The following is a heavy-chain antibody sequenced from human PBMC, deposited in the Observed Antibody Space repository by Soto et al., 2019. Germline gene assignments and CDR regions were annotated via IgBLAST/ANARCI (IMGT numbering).Heavy chain of an antibody. CDR1: GGSISSYY. CDR3: ARPKTIGAAAGKGWFDP. Sequence: SETLSLTCTVSGGSISSYYWSWIRQPPGKGLEWIGYIYHSGSTYYNPSLKSRLSISVDTSKNQFSLKLTYVTAADTAMYYCARPKTIGAAAGKGWFDPWGQGTLVTVSS. CDR2: IYHSGST. V-gene: IGHV4-59*04. J-gene: IGHJ5*02. D-gene: IGHD6-13*01.